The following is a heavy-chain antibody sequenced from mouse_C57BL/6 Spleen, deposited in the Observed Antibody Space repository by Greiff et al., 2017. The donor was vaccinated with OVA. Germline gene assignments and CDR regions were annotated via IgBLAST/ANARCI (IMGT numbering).Heavy chain of an antibody. CDR2: INPNNGGT. V-gene: IGHV1-18*01. J-gene: IGHJ1*03. CDR3: ARDDGYCWYFDV. Sequence: EVQLQQSGPELVKPGASVKIPCKASGYTFTDYNMDWVKQSHGKSLEWIGDINPNNGGTIYNQKFKGKATVTVDKSSSTAYMELRSLTSEDTAVYYCARDDGYCWYFDVWGTGTTVTVSS. D-gene: IGHD2-3*01. CDR1: GYTFTDYN.